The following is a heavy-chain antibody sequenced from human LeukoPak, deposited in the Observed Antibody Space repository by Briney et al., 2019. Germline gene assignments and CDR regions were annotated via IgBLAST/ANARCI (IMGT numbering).Heavy chain of an antibody. Sequence: GRSLRLSCAASGFTFSSYGMHWVRQAPGKGLEWVAVISYDGSNKYYADSVKGRFTISRDNSKNTLYLQMNSLRAEDTAVYYCAKDQITMVRGVMDYWGQGTLVTVSS. CDR1: GFTFSSYG. D-gene: IGHD3-10*01. J-gene: IGHJ4*02. CDR2: ISYDGSNK. V-gene: IGHV3-30*18. CDR3: AKDQITMVRGVMDY.